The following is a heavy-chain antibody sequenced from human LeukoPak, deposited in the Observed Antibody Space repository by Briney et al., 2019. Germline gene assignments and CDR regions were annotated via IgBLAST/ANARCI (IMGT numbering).Heavy chain of an antibody. CDR2: IYSGGST. D-gene: IGHD3-10*01. CDR1: GLNFPSAW. Sequence: GGSLRLSCAVSGLNFPSAWMNWVRQAPGKGLEWLSVIYSGGSTYYADSVKGRFSISRDKSKNTLFLQMNSLRADDTAVYYCARDGWGMDVWGQGTTVTVSS. V-gene: IGHV3-66*01. CDR3: ARDGWGMDV. J-gene: IGHJ6*02.